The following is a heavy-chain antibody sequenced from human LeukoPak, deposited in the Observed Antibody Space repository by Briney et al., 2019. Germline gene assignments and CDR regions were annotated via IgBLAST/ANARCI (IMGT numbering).Heavy chain of an antibody. J-gene: IGHJ4*02. D-gene: IGHD5-12*01. V-gene: IGHV3-66*01. CDR3: ARWVVATMFDY. Sequence: GWSLRLSCAASGFTVSSNYKSWVRQAPGKGLEWVSVIYSDGSTYYADSVKGRFTISRDNSKNTLYLQMNSLSAEDTAVYYCARWVVATMFDYWGQGTLVTVSS. CDR2: IYSDGST. CDR1: GFTVSSNY.